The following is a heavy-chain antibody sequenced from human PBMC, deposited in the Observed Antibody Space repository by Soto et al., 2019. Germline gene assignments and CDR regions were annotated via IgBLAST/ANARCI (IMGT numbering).Heavy chain of an antibody. V-gene: IGHV4-4*02. CDR2: ISHSGTT. CDR1: GCYNSIGNW. D-gene: IGHD6-25*01. J-gene: IGHJ6*02. Sequence: SETLSVNSAISGCYNSIGNWRTWYPQPPGKGLEWIGEISHSGTTNYNPSLKSRVTISVDKSKNQFSLKLSSVTAADTAVYYCARAPSGNGYYYYGMDVWGQGTTVT. CDR3: ARAPSGNGYYYYGMDV.